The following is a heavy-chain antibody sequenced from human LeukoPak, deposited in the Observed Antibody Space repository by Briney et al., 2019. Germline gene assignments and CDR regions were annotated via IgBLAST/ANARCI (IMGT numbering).Heavy chain of an antibody. CDR2: IYYSGST. D-gene: IGHD3-3*01. CDR3: ARHASVSGNWPRPLDY. V-gene: IGHV4-39*01. CDR1: GGSISSSSYY. J-gene: IGHJ4*02. Sequence: SETLSLTCTVSGGSISSSSYYWGWVRQPPGKGLEWIANIYYSGSTYYSPSLRSRVTISVDTSKNQFSLKLTSVTAADTAVYYCARHASVSGNWPRPLDYWGQGSLVTASS.